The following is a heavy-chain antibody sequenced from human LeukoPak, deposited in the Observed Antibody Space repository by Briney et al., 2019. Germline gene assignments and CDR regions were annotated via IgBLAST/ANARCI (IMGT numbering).Heavy chain of an antibody. CDR2: IYYSGST. CDR1: GGSISSYY. D-gene: IGHD6-13*01. J-gene: IGHJ4*02. CDR3: ARDTLPGIAAAGLDY. V-gene: IGHV4-59*01. Sequence: SETLSLTCTVSGGSISSYYWSWIRQPPGKGLGWIGYIYYSGSTNYNPSLKSRVTISVDTSKNQFSLKLSSVTAADTAVYYCARDTLPGIAAAGLDYWGQGTLVTVSS.